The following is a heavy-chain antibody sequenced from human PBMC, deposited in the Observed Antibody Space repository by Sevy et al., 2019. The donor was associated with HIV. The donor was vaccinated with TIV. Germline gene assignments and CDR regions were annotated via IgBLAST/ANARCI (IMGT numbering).Heavy chain of an antibody. CDR1: GFTFSSDW. D-gene: IGHD3-3*01. V-gene: IGHV3-7*01. CDR2: IKQDGSEK. CDR3: ARRNVGRGITIFGVVTAPYYYGMAV. Sequence: GGSLRLSCAASGFTFSSDWMSWVRQAPGKGLEWVANIKQDGSEKYDGDSVKGRFTISRDNAKNSRYLQMNSLRAEDTAMYYCARRNVGRGITIFGVVTAPYYYGMAVWGQGTTVTVSS. J-gene: IGHJ6*02.